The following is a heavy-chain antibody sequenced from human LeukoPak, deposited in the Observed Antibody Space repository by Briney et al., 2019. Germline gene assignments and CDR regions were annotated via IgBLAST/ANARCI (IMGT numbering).Heavy chain of an antibody. J-gene: IGHJ4*02. CDR1: VYTFTSYG. Sequence: ASVKVSCKASVYTFTSYGISWVRQAPGQGLEWMGWISAYNGNTNYAQKLQGRVTMTTDTSTSTAYMELRSLRSDDTAVYYCARSRGAYYYDTSYYFDYWGQGTLVTVSS. CDR3: ARSRGAYYYDTSYYFDY. CDR2: ISAYNGNT. D-gene: IGHD3-22*01. V-gene: IGHV1-18*01.